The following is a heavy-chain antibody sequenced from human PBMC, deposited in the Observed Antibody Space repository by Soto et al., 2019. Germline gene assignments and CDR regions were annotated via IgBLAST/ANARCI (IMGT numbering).Heavy chain of an antibody. CDR1: GNRFTSYW. V-gene: IGHV5-10-1*01. D-gene: IGHD1-20*01. CDR2: IDPSDSYT. J-gene: IGHJ6*02. CDR3: ATTRNWYYYGMDV. Sequence: GDSLTISCKGYGNRFTSYWISWVRPLPGKGLEWMGRIDPSDSYTNYSPSFQGHVTISADKSISTAYLQWSSLKASDTAMYYCATTRNWYYYGMDVWGQGTTVTVAS.